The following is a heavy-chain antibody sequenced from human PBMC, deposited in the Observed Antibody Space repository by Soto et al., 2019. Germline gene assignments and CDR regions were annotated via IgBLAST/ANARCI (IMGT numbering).Heavy chain of an antibody. J-gene: IGHJ3*02. CDR1: GYSFASYY. V-gene: IGHV1-46*03. D-gene: IGHD3-10*01. CDR3: AREMRGTAGAFKKHDAYDI. Sequence: GASVKVSCKASGYSFASYYMHWLRQAPGQGLEWMGIINPSGGSTSYAQKFQGRVTMTRDTSTGTVYMELSSLRSEDTAVYYCAREMRGTAGAFKKHDAYDIWGQGTMVTVSS. CDR2: INPSGGST.